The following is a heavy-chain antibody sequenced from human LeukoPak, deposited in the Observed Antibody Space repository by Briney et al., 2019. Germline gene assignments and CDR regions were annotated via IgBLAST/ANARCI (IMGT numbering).Heavy chain of an antibody. V-gene: IGHV1-2*06. CDR1: GYTFTGYY. CDR2: INPNSGGT. CDR3: AAPGYCSGGSCYPSWFDP. J-gene: IGHJ5*02. Sequence: GASVKVSCKASGYTFTGYYMHWVRQAPGQGLEWMGRINPNSGGTNYAQKFQGRVTMTRDTSISTAYTELSRLRSDDTAVYYCAAPGYCSGGSCYPSWFDPWGQGTLVTVSS. D-gene: IGHD2-15*01.